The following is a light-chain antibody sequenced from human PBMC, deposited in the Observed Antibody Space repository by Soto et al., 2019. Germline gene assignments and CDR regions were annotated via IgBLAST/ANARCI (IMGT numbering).Light chain of an antibody. J-gene: IGKJ1*01. CDR1: QSISTW. CDR3: QPYNSYWT. CDR2: KAS. V-gene: IGKV1-5*03. Sequence: DIQMTQSPSTLSASVGDRVTITCRASQSISTWLAWYQQKPGKAPKLLIYKASSLESVVPSRFSGSGSGTEFTLTISSLQPDDFATYYCQPYNSYWTFGQGTKVEIK.